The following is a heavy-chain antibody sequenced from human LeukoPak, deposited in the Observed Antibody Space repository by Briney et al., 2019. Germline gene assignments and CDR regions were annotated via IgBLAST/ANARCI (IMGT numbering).Heavy chain of an antibody. CDR1: GYTFTGYY. D-gene: IGHD3-10*01. CDR2: INPNSGGT. Sequence: ASVKVSCKASGYTFTGYYMHWVRQAPGQGLEWMGWINPNSGGTNYAQKFQGRVTMTRDTSISTAYMELSRLRSDDTAVYYCARDTTRYYYGSGSSLGAPDYWGQGTLVTVSS. V-gene: IGHV1-2*02. J-gene: IGHJ4*02. CDR3: ARDTTRYYYGSGSSLGAPDY.